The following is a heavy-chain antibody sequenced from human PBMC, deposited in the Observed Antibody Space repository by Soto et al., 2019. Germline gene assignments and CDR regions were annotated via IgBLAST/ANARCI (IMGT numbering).Heavy chain of an antibody. Sequence: SETLSLTCTVSGGSISSSSYYWGWIRQPPGKGLEWIGSIYYSGSTYYNPSLKSRVTISVDTSKNQFSLKLSSVTAADTAVYYCARQEDSSSRYLPPYYYYGMDVWGQGTTVTVS. CDR2: IYYSGST. CDR3: ARQEDSSSRYLPPYYYYGMDV. V-gene: IGHV4-39*01. CDR1: GGSISSSSYY. D-gene: IGHD6-13*01. J-gene: IGHJ6*02.